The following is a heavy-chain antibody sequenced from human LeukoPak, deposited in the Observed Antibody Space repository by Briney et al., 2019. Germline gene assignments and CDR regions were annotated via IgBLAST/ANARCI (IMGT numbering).Heavy chain of an antibody. CDR1: GYTFTDYY. CDR2: INPNSGGT. Sequence: ASVKVSCKASGYTFTDYYIHWVRQAPGQGLERMGRINPNSGGTKYAQNFQGRVTMTRDTSISTAYMELSRLRSDDTAVYYCARDNGLGATVGDYWGQGTLVTVSS. V-gene: IGHV1-2*06. CDR3: ARDNGLGATVGDY. J-gene: IGHJ4*02. D-gene: IGHD1-26*01.